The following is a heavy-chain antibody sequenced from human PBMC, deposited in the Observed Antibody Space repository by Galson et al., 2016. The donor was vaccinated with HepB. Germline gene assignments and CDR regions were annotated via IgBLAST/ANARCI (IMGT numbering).Heavy chain of an antibody. J-gene: IGHJ6*01. CDR2: IYYSGIT. CDR1: GDSVSSSIVY. V-gene: IGHV4-61*01. Sequence: SETLSLTCSVSGDSVSSSIVYWSWIRQPPGKGLEWIGYIYYSGITNYNPSLKSRVTISVDTSKKQFSLKLSSVSAADTAVYYCARDRPGGYSYGYGMDVWGQGTKVTVSS. D-gene: IGHD5-18*01. CDR3: ARDRPGGYSYGYGMDV.